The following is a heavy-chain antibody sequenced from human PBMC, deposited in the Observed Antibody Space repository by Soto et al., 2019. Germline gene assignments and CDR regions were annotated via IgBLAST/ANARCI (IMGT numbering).Heavy chain of an antibody. CDR2: IYSGGST. D-gene: IGHD4-17*01. CDR1: GFIVSSNY. J-gene: IGHJ3*02. CDR3: ARVGYAVTTGGAFDI. V-gene: IGHV3-53*01. Sequence: EVQLVESGGGLIQHGGSLRLSCAASGFIVSSNYMSWGRQAPGKGLEWVAVIYSGGSTYYADSVKGRFTISRDNSKHTLYFQMHSLRAEDTAVYYGARVGYAVTTGGAFDIWGQGTLVTVSS.